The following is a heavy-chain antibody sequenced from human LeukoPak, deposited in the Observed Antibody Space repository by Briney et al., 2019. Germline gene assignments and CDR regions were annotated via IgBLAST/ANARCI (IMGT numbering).Heavy chain of an antibody. CDR3: AGRSYSGDWRTSRYHFDF. CDR1: GESFTDYF. J-gene: IGHJ4*02. V-gene: IGHV4-34*01. D-gene: IGHD6-25*01. Sequence: PSETLSLTCAVYGESFTDYFWTWIRQTPGKGPEWIGQINHSGDTNYNPSLKSRITMAVDTSKNQFSLRLSSVTAADTALYYCAGRSYSGDWRTSRYHFDFWGQGTLITVSS. CDR2: INHSGDT.